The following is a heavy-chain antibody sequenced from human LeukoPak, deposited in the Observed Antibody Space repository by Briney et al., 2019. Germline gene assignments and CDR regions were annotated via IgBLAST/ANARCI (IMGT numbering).Heavy chain of an antibody. J-gene: IGHJ6*03. D-gene: IGHD3-10*01. Sequence: GGSLRLSCAASGFTFSSYWMSWVRQAPAKGLEWVANIKQDGSEKYYVDSVKGRFTISRDNAKNSLYLQMNSLRAEDTAVYYCARDYYYGSGRLGYMDVWGKGTTVTVSS. CDR2: IKQDGSEK. CDR3: ARDYYYGSGRLGYMDV. V-gene: IGHV3-7*01. CDR1: GFTFSSYW.